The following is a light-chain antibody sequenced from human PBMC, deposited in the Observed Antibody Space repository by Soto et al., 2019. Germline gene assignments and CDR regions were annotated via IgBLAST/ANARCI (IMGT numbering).Light chain of an antibody. CDR3: QQYGSSGT. CDR1: ETVATN. Sequence: EVVMTQSPATLSASPGERATLSCWASETVATNLAWYQQKPGQAPRLLISGASTRAAGISDRFRGSGSGTEFTLTISSLRSEDFAVYYCQQYGSSGTFGQGTKVDIK. V-gene: IGKV3-15*01. CDR2: GAS. J-gene: IGKJ1*01.